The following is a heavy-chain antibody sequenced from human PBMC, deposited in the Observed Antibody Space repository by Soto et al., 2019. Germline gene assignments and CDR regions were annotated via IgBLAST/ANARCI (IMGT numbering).Heavy chain of an antibody. CDR3: AMVDVYVKPSQQDV. J-gene: IGHJ6*02. Sequence: ASVKVSCKASGYTFTRYGIGWARQAPGQGLEWMGWINTYNGNTNYAQNVQGRVTLTTDTSTSTAYMELRSLRSNDTAIYYCAMVDVYVKPSQQDVWGQGTTVTVSS. V-gene: IGHV1-18*01. D-gene: IGHD3-16*01. CDR2: INTYNGNT. CDR1: GYTFTRYG.